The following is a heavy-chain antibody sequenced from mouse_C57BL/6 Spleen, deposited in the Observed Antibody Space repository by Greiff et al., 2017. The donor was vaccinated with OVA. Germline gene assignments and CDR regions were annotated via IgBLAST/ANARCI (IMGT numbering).Heavy chain of an antibody. CDR3: ARYYYGSSYYAMDY. V-gene: IGHV1-80*01. J-gene: IGHJ4*01. D-gene: IGHD1-1*01. CDR1: GYAFSSYW. Sequence: QVQLQQSGAELVKPGASVKISCKASGYAFSSYWMNWVKQRPGKGLEWIGQIYPGDGDTNYNGKFKGKATLTADKSSSTAYMRLSNLTSEDSAVYFCARYYYGSSYYAMDYWGQGTSVTVSS. CDR2: IYPGDGDT.